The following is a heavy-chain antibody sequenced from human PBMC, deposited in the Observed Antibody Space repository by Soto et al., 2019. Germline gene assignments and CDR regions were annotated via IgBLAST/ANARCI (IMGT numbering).Heavy chain of an antibody. CDR2: IYYSGST. Sequence: PSETLSLTCTVSGGSISSGDYYWSWIRQPPGKGLEWIGYIYYSGSTYYNPSLKSRVTISVDTSKNQFSLKLSSVTAADTAVYYCARVYGDYTVFFLGPWGQGTLVTVSS. CDR1: GGSISSGDYY. V-gene: IGHV4-30-4*01. J-gene: IGHJ5*02. D-gene: IGHD4-17*01. CDR3: ARVYGDYTVFFLGP.